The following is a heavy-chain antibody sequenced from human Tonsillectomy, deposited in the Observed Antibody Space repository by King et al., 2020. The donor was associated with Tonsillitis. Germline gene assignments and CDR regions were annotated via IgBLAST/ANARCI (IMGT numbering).Heavy chain of an antibody. V-gene: IGHV4-30-4*01. J-gene: IGHJ6*03. CDR1: GGSISSGDYY. Sequence: QVQLQESGPGLVKPSQTLSLTCSVSGGSISSGDYYWSWIRQPPGKGLEWIGYIYYSGTTYYIPSLKSRLTMSVDTSKNQFSLKLSSVTAADTAVYYCARFCGGYSGGYYYYYIDVWGKGTTVTVSS. D-gene: IGHD5-18*01. CDR2: IYYSGTT. CDR3: ARFCGGYSGGYYYYYIDV.